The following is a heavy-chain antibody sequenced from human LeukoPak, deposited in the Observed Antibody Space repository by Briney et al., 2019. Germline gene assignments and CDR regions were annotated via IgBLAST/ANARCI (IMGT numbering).Heavy chain of an antibody. V-gene: IGHV3-21*01. CDR3: ARDRGAGWQAIDY. CDR2: INNSSNYI. CDR1: GFTFSRYT. Sequence: GGSLRLSCAASGFTFSRYTTNWVRQAPGKGLEWVSSINNSSNYIYYSDSVKGRFTISRDNAKNSLYLQMNSLRAEDTAVYYCARDRGAGWQAIDYWGQGTLATVSS. D-gene: IGHD5-24*01. J-gene: IGHJ4*02.